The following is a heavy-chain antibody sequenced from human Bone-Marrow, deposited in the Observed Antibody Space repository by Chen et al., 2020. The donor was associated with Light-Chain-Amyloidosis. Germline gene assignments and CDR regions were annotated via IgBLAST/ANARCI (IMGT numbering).Heavy chain of an antibody. CDR1: GGSFSGFY. Sequence: QVQVQQWGAGLLKPSETLSLTCAVYGGSFSGFYWNWIRQPPGKGLEWIGEINHGGITNYRPSLKSRLTISVDTSKNQFSLKLRSVTAADTAVYYCARGRMFLTPWGQGTLVTVSS. V-gene: IGHV4-34*01. CDR2: INHGGIT. CDR3: ARGRMFLTP. J-gene: IGHJ5*02. D-gene: IGHD2-15*01.